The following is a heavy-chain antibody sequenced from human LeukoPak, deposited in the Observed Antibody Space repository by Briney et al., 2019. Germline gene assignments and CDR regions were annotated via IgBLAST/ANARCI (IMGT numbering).Heavy chain of an antibody. CDR2: ISSSSSYI. CDR1: GFTFSSYS. Sequence: GGPLRLSCAASGFTFSSYSMNWVRQAPGKGLEWVSSISSSSSYIYYADSVKGRFTISRDNAKNSLYLQMNSLRAEDTAVYYCARGITMIVVVHAFDYWGRGTLVTVSS. CDR3: ARGITMIVVVHAFDY. V-gene: IGHV3-21*01. D-gene: IGHD3-22*01. J-gene: IGHJ4*02.